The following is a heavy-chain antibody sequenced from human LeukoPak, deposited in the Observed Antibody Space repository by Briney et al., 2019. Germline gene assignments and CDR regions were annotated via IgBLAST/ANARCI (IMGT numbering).Heavy chain of an antibody. CDR1: GFTFSSYV. J-gene: IGHJ4*02. D-gene: IGHD3-3*01. V-gene: IGHV3-23*01. CDR3: AKMGIFGVVISSLTDY. CDR2: ISASGNST. Sequence: GGSLRLSCAASGFTFSSYVLNWVRQAPGKGLKWVSGISASGNSTYYADSVKGRFTISRDNSKNTLSLQMNSLRAEDTAVYYCAKMGIFGVVISSLTDYWGQGTLVTVSS.